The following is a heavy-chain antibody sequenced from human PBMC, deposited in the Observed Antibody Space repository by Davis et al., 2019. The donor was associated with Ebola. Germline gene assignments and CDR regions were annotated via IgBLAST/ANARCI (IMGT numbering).Heavy chain of an antibody. V-gene: IGHV1-46*03. CDR3: ARGRVPKYPMDV. CDR1: GYTFTNYY. J-gene: IGHJ6*02. Sequence: ASVKVSCKASGYTFTNYYMHWVRQAPGQGLEWMGMINPNDGRTIYAQKFQGRVTVTRDTSTTTVYMDLSSLRSEDTAVYYCARGRVPKYPMDVWGQGTTVTVSS. CDR2: INPNDGRT. D-gene: IGHD2-2*01.